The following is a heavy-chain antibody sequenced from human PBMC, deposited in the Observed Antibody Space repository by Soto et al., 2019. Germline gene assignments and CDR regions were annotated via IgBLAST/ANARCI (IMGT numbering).Heavy chain of an antibody. CDR3: ANRPRGYSYHFDY. J-gene: IGHJ4*02. CDR1: GFSLTTRGVG. V-gene: IGHV2-5*02. D-gene: IGHD5-18*01. Sequence: QITLKESGPTLVKPTQTLTLTCTFSGFSLTTRGVGVGWIRQPPGKALEWLALIYWDDDEGYSPSLKSRLTITKDTSKSQVVLTMTNRHPVDTATYYCANRPRGYSYHFDYRGQGTLVTVSS. CDR2: IYWDDDE.